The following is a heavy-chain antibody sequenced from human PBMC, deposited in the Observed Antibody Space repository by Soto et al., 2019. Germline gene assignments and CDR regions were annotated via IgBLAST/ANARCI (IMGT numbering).Heavy chain of an antibody. Sequence: QVQLVQSGAEVKRPESSMKVSCKPSGGTFNNYAINWVRQAPGQGLEWMGAIIPTSGTTKYAQKFQGRVTITADKSTSTVYMELSSLRSEDTAVYYCARWGGLSCSGAVCFKKPFDYWGQGTLVTVSS. CDR1: GGTFNNYA. CDR3: ARWGGLSCSGAVCFKKPFDY. J-gene: IGHJ4*02. V-gene: IGHV1-69*06. D-gene: IGHD2-8*02. CDR2: IIPTSGTT.